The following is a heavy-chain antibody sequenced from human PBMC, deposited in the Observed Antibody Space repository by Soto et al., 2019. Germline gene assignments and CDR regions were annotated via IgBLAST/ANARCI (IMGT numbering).Heavy chain of an antibody. Sequence: EVQLLESGGGLVQPGGSLRLSCAASGFSFSSKAMSWVRQAPGKGLEWVSIISGSGSSTYYTDSLKGRFTISRDNSKNMVYLEMNNPRAEDTAVYYCAKENGFQFINLGASGFDYWGQGSLVSVSS. V-gene: IGHV3-23*01. CDR1: GFSFSSKA. D-gene: IGHD2-21*01. CDR3: AKENGFQFINLGASGFDY. CDR2: ISGSGSST. J-gene: IGHJ4*02.